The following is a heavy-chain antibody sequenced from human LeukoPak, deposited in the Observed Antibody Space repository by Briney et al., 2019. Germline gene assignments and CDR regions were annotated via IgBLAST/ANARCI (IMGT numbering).Heavy chain of an antibody. CDR2: ISAYNGNT. J-gene: IGHJ4*02. CDR1: GYTFTSYG. D-gene: IGHD3-10*01. V-gene: IGHV1-18*04. Sequence: ASVKVSCKASGYTFTSYGISWVRQAPGQGLEWMGWISAYNGNTNYAQKLQGRVTMTTDTSTSTAYMELRSLRSDDTAVYYCAREIMVRGAISRYFDYWGQGTLVTVSS. CDR3: AREIMVRGAISRYFDY.